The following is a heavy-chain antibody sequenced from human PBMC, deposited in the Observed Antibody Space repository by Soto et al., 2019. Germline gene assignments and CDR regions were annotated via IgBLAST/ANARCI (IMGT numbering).Heavy chain of an antibody. J-gene: IGHJ4*02. CDR2: IYYSGST. Sequence: KSSETLSLTCTVSGGSISSGGYYWSWIRQHPGKGLEWIGYIYYSGSTYYNPSLKSRVTISVDTSKNQFSLKLSSVTAADTAVYYCARGAIGLISYWGQGTLVTVSS. V-gene: IGHV4-31*03. CDR1: GGSISSGGYY. CDR3: ARGAIGLISY. D-gene: IGHD2-2*01.